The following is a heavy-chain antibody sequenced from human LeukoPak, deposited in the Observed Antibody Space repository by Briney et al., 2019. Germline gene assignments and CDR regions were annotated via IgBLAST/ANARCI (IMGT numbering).Heavy chain of an antibody. J-gene: IGHJ4*02. V-gene: IGHV3-43*01. CDR3: ATGDEDSPMNFYH. Sequence: GGSLRLSCVASGFMFDDYTMHWVRHAPGKGLQWVSLINWDGGSTYYDASVKGRFTVSRDNSKNSLYLNSLRTEDTAFYYCATGDEDSPMNFYHWGQGTLVTVSS. CDR1: GFMFDDYT. D-gene: IGHD5-18*01. CDR2: INWDGGST.